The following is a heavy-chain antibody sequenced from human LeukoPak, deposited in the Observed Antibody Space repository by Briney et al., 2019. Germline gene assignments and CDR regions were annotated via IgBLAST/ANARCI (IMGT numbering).Heavy chain of an antibody. D-gene: IGHD5-24*01. CDR2: LNPNSDDT. J-gene: IGHJ4*02. V-gene: IGHV1-2*02. CDR1: GYTFTDCY. CDR3: ARGRNIEMTTMSGGSDY. Sequence: ASVNVSCKASGYTFTDCYMHWVRQAPGQGLEWMGWLNPNSDDTNYAQKFQGRVSMTRDSSISTAYMDLSDLRSDDTAVYSCARGRNIEMTTMSGGSDYWGQGTLVTVSS.